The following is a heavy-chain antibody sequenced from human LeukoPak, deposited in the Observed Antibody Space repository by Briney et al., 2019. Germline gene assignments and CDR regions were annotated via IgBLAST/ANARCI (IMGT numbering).Heavy chain of an antibody. V-gene: IGHV3-20*04. CDR2: ITWNGGST. J-gene: IGHJ4*02. CDR3: ARDPGDILVAGTFDY. Sequence: GGSLGLSCAASGFTFDDYGMSWVRQAPGKGLEWVSGITWNGGSTGYADSVKGRFTISRDNAKNSLYLQMNSLRAEDTALYYCARDPGDILVAGTFDYWGQGTLVTVSS. CDR1: GFTFDDYG. D-gene: IGHD6-19*01.